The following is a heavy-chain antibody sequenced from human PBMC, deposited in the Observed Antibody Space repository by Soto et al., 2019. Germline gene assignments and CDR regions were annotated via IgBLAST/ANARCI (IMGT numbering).Heavy chain of an antibody. J-gene: IGHJ4*02. Sequence: PGGSLRLSCAASGFTFNNHAMTWVRQAPGKGLEWVSSIGHSGYSINYGDSVKGRFTISRDKSKNMVFLEMNGLRAEDTAVYYCARSDDKDILTGCYNWGQGALVTVSS. CDR1: GFTFNNHA. CDR3: ARSDDKDILTGCYN. CDR2: IGHSGYSI. D-gene: IGHD3-9*01. V-gene: IGHV3-23*01.